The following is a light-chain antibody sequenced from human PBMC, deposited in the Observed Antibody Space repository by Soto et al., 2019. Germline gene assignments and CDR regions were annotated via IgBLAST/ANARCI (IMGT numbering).Light chain of an antibody. V-gene: IGKV1-39*01. CDR1: QSISSY. J-gene: IGKJ1*01. CDR3: QQSYSTPRGT. CDR2: GVS. Sequence: DIQMTQSPSSLSASVGDRVTITCRASQSISSYLNWYQQKPGKAPKVLIYGVSTLQSGVPSRFRGSGSGTDFTLTISSLQPEDFATYYCQQSYSTPRGTFGQGTKVDIK.